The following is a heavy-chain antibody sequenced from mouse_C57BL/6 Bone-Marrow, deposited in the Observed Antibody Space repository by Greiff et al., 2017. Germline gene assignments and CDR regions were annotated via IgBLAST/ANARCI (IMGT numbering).Heavy chain of an antibody. D-gene: IGHD2-4*01. CDR3: TTAFYDYDHLTFAY. CDR1: GFNIKDDY. Sequence: EVKLQESGAELVRPGASVQLSCTASGFNIKDDYMHWVKQRPEQGLEWIGWIDPENGDTEYASKFPGKATITADTSSNTAYLLLSSLTSEDTAVYYCTTAFYDYDHLTFAYWGQGTLVTVSA. V-gene: IGHV14-4*01. J-gene: IGHJ3*01. CDR2: IDPENGDT.